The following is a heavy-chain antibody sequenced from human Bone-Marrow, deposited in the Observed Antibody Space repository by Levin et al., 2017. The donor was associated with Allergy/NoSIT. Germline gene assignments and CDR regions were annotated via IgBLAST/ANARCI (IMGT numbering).Heavy chain of an antibody. V-gene: IGHV3-23*01. J-gene: IGHJ4*02. CDR3: AKDGWGHLYFDS. CDR1: GFTLTSFS. CDR2: ISGNGAST. Sequence: SCAVSGFTLTSFSMSWVRQAPGKGLEWVASISGNGASTYYADSVKGRFTISRNNSRSELFLQLTSLRAEDTAVYYCAKDGWGHLYFDSWGQGALVTVSS. D-gene: IGHD6-19*01.